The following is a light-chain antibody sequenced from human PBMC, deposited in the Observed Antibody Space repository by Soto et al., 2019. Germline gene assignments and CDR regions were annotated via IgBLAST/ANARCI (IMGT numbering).Light chain of an antibody. Sequence: QSALTQPASVSGSPGQSITISCTGTSSDVGGYNYVSWYQHHPGKAPKLMIYDVSNRPSGVSNCFSGSKSGNTASLTISGLQAEDEADYYCNSYTSSSPYVFGTGTKVTVL. CDR2: DVS. J-gene: IGLJ1*01. CDR1: SSDVGGYNY. V-gene: IGLV2-14*03. CDR3: NSYTSSSPYV.